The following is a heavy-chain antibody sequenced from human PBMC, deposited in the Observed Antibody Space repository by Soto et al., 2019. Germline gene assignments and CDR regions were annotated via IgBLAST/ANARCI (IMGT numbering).Heavy chain of an antibody. CDR1: GKSFDNFA. V-gene: IGHV1-3*01. J-gene: IGHJ5*02. CDR3: ERAKYDYIWGSYHPLDQ. D-gene: IGHD3-16*02. CDR2: INVGDDKT. Sequence: QLQLVQSGAEVKKQGASVRLSWMVSGKSFDNFAVHWVRQTTGQRPQWMGRINVGDDKTKYSEKFQGRVIVSYDTSATTAYMELRALSSADTAVYYGERAKYDYIWGSYHPLDQWAHGAQVTVAS.